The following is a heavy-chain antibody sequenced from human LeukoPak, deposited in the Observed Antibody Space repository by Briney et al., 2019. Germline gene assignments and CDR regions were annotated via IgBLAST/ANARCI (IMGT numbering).Heavy chain of an antibody. CDR1: GFTFSPFA. Sequence: GGSLRLSCAASGFTFSPFAMSWVRQAPGQGLEWVSSFGGAGRGSTYHADSVKGRFTISRDDSKNTLYLQMNSLRVEGTAVYRCAKARGATVNDPVDSWGQGTLVTVSS. CDR2: FGGAGRGST. D-gene: IGHD1-26*01. V-gene: IGHV3-23*01. J-gene: IGHJ4*02. CDR3: AKARGATVNDPVDS.